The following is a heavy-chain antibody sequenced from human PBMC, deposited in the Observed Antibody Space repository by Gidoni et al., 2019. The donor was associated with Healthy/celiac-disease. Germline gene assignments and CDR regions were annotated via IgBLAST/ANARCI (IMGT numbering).Heavy chain of an antibody. Sequence: QVQLVQSGAEVKKPGASVKVSCKVSGYTFTSYGIRWVRQAPGQGLEWMGWISAYNGNTNYAQKLQGRVTMTTDTSTSTAYMELRSLRSDDTAVYYCARAAYYDFWSGYLRDSAQNFDYWGQGTLVTVSS. D-gene: IGHD3-3*01. J-gene: IGHJ4*02. CDR3: ARAAYYDFWSGYLRDSAQNFDY. CDR1: GYTFTSYG. V-gene: IGHV1-18*01. CDR2: ISAYNGNT.